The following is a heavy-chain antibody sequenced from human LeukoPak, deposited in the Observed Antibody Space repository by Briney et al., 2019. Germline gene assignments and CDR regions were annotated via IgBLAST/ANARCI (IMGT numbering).Heavy chain of an antibody. CDR2: IHYSGST. D-gene: IGHD6-19*01. CDR3: ASGGWFHAC. V-gene: IGHV4-59*01. CDR1: GGSINTTY. Sequence: SETLSLTCSVSGGSINTTYWSWIRQPPGKGLEWIGNIHYSGSTNYNSSLKSRVSISVDTSKNQFSLKMISVTTADTAVYFCASGGWFHACWGQGTLVTVSS. J-gene: IGHJ4*02.